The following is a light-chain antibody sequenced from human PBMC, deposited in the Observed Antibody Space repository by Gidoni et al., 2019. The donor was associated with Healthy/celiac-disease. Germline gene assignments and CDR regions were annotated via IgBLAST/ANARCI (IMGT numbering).Light chain of an antibody. CDR2: AAS. Sequence: AIRMTQSPSSFSASTGDRVTITCRASQGISSYLAWYQPKPGKAPKLLIYAASTLQSGVPSRFSGSGSGTDFTLTISCLQSEDFATYYCQQYYSYLRTFGQGTKVEIK. J-gene: IGKJ1*01. V-gene: IGKV1-8*01. CDR1: QGISSY. CDR3: QQYYSYLRT.